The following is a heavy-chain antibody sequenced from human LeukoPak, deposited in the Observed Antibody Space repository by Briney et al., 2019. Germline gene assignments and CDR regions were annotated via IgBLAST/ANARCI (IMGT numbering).Heavy chain of an antibody. Sequence: PGGSLRLSCAASGFTFSNYAMSWVRQAPGKGLEWVSVIYSGGSTYYADSVKGRFTISRDNSKNTLYLQMNSLRAEDTVVYYCARGFYYYDSSGYSDYWGQGTLVTVSS. CDR3: ARGFYYYDSSGYSDY. CDR2: IYSGGST. CDR1: GFTFSNYA. J-gene: IGHJ4*02. D-gene: IGHD3-22*01. V-gene: IGHV3-53*01.